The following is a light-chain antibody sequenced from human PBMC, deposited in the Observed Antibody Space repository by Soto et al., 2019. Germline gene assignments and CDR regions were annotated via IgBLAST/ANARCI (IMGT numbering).Light chain of an antibody. CDR3: QQYDSSPIT. V-gene: IGKV3-20*01. Sequence: EIVLTQSPGTLSLSPGERATLSCRASQRVSSSYLAWYQQKPGQAPRLLIYGASSRATGIPDRFTGSGSGSDFTLTISRLEPEDFAVYYCQQYDSSPITCGQGTRLESK. CDR1: QRVSSSY. CDR2: GAS. J-gene: IGKJ5*01.